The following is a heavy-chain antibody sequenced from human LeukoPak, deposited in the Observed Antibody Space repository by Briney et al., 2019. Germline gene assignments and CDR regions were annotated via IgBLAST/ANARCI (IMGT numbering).Heavy chain of an antibody. CDR3: AKGVVGATTDY. V-gene: IGHV4-30-2*01. Sequence: SQTLSLTCTVSGGSISSGGYYWSWIRQPPGKGLEWIGYIYHSGSTYYNPSLKSRVTISVDRSKNQFSLKLSSVTAADTAVYYCAKGVVGATTDYWGQGTLVTVSS. D-gene: IGHD1-26*01. CDR1: GGSISSGGYY. J-gene: IGHJ4*02. CDR2: IYHSGST.